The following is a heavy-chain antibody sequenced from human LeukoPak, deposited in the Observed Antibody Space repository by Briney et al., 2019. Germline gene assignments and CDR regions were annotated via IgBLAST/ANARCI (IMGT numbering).Heavy chain of an antibody. Sequence: GGSLRLSCAASGFTFKLYWMHWVRQVPGRGPVWVSRINHDGSDTIYADSVKGRFTISRDNSKNTLYLQMNSLRAEDTAVYYCARERCSSTSCPSDYWGQGTLVTVSS. CDR1: GFTFKLYW. D-gene: IGHD2-2*01. CDR3: ARERCSSTSCPSDY. V-gene: IGHV3-74*01. J-gene: IGHJ4*02. CDR2: INHDGSDT.